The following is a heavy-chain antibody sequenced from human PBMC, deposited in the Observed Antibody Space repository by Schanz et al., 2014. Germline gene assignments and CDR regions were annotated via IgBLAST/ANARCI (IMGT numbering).Heavy chain of an antibody. D-gene: IGHD3-9*01. Sequence: QVQLVQSAPEVKKPGASVKVSCKASGYIFGSHGMTWVRQAPGQGLEWMGIINPSSGTTRIAQNFQGRLTVTRDTSTSTVYMELSGLRSEDTAVYYCAKVDRTRYYAMDVWGQGTTVTVSS. V-gene: IGHV1-46*01. J-gene: IGHJ6*02. CDR3: AKVDRTRYYAMDV. CDR2: INPSSGTT. CDR1: GYIFGSHG.